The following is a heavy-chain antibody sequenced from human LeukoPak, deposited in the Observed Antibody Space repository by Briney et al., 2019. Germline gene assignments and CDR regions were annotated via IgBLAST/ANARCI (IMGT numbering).Heavy chain of an antibody. D-gene: IGHD6-13*01. CDR1: GVSITGDY. Sequence: PSETLSLTCAVSGVSITGDYRSWIRQPPGKGLEWVGYVYYSGTTNYNPSLKSRLTISVDTSNNQFSLKLTSVTAADTAVYYCARQNPAAAGQGLDYWGQGTLVAVSS. V-gene: IGHV4-59*08. CDR2: VYYSGTT. CDR3: ARQNPAAAGQGLDY. J-gene: IGHJ4*02.